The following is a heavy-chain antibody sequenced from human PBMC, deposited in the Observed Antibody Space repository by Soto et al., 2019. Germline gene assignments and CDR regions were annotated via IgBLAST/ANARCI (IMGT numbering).Heavy chain of an antibody. D-gene: IGHD2-2*01. CDR2: INHSGST. V-gene: IGHV4-34*01. CDR1: GGSFSGYY. J-gene: IGHJ4*02. Sequence: PSETLSLTCAVYGGSFSGYYWSWIRQPPGKGLEWIGEINHSGSTNYNPSLKSRVTISVDTSKNQFSLKLSSVTAADTAVYYCARRRPYASNHRLDYWGQGTLVTSPQ. CDR3: ARRRPYASNHRLDY.